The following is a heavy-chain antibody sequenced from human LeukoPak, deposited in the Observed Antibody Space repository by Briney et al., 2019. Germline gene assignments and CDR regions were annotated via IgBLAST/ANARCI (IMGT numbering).Heavy chain of an antibody. J-gene: IGHJ6*02. Sequence: SETLSLTCTVSGGSISSYYWSWIRQPPGKGLEWIGYIYYSGSTNYNPSLKSRVTILVDTSKNQFSLKLSSVTAADTAVYYCATKDYYDSSGYYYYGMDVWGQGTTVTVSS. CDR3: ATKDYYDSSGYYYYGMDV. V-gene: IGHV4-59*01. D-gene: IGHD3-22*01. CDR2: IYYSGST. CDR1: GGSISSYY.